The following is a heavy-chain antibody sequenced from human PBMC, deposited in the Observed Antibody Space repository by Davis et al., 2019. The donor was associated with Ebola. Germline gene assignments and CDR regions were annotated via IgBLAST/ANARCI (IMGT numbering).Heavy chain of an antibody. CDR1: GYTFTGYY. Sequence: ASVKVPCKASGYTFTGYYMHWVRQAPGQGLEWMGWINPNSGGTNYAQKFQGRVTMTRDTSISTAYMELSRLRSDDTAVYYCARDLEYCSSTSCYNLYYYYYMDVWGKGTTVTVSS. CDR3: ARDLEYCSSTSCYNLYYYYYMDV. D-gene: IGHD2-2*02. CDR2: INPNSGGT. V-gene: IGHV1-2*02. J-gene: IGHJ6*03.